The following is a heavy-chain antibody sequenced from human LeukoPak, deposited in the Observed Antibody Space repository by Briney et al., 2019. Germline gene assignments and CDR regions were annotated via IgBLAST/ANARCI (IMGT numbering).Heavy chain of an antibody. CDR2: ISSSGSTI. CDR3: ASRGYSYGRYDAFDI. D-gene: IGHD5-18*01. J-gene: IGHJ3*02. CDR1: GFTFSSYE. Sequence: GGSLRLSCAASGFTFSSYEMNWVRQAPGKGLECVSYISSSGSTIYYADSVKGRFTISRDNAKNSLYLQMNSLRAEDTAVYYCASRGYSYGRYDAFDIWGQGTMVTVSS. V-gene: IGHV3-48*03.